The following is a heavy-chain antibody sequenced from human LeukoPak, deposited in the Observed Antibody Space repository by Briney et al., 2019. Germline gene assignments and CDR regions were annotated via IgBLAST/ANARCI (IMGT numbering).Heavy chain of an antibody. CDR1: GYSFTSYW. Sequence: PGESLKISCQGSGYSFTSYWIGWVRHLPGKGLEWMGIIYPGDSDTRYSPSFQGQVTISADKSISTAYLQWSSLKASDTAMYYCARRMGYCSGGSCYADFDYWGQGTLVTVSS. J-gene: IGHJ4*02. D-gene: IGHD2-15*01. CDR2: IYPGDSDT. V-gene: IGHV5-51*01. CDR3: ARRMGYCSGGSCYADFDY.